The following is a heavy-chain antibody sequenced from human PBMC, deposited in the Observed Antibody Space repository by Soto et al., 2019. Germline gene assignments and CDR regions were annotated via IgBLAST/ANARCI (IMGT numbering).Heavy chain of an antibody. CDR3: ARHPRDDYNYGGSGIFDY. CDR1: GGSISSRTFW. J-gene: IGHJ4*02. V-gene: IGHV4-39*01. CDR2: MYYSGSS. D-gene: IGHD4-4*01. Sequence: QLQLQESGPGLVKPSETLSLTCSVSGGSISSRTFWWAWIGQPPGKGLEWIGDMYYSGSSYSSPSLKSRVTLSVDTSKNQLSLKLNSVTAADTAVYYCARHPRDDYNYGGSGIFDYWGQGTLVTVSS.